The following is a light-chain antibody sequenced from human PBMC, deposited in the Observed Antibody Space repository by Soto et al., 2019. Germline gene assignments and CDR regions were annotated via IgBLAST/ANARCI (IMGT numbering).Light chain of an antibody. CDR2: DTS. V-gene: IGKV3-15*01. J-gene: IGKJ2*02. Sequence: EIVMTQSPATLSVSPGERVTLSCRASQRVSRFLAWYQHRPGQVPRLLIYDTSTRATGVPARFSGSGSGTEFSLTISSLQSEDFPVYYCQQYDNWPPCTFGQGT. CDR1: QRVSRF. CDR3: QQYDNWPPCT.